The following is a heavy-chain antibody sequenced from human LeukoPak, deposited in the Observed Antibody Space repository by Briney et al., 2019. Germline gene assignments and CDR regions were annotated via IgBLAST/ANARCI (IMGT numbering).Heavy chain of an antibody. Sequence: GGSLRLSCAASGFTFSNYGMSWVRQAPGKGLEWVTFIHYDGRNQYYADSVKGRFTISRDNSKNTLYLQMNSLRPEDTAVYYCAKAAYDSSGSWYYFDYWGQGTLVTVSS. CDR1: GFTFSNYG. CDR3: AKAAYDSSGSWYYFDY. D-gene: IGHD3-22*01. J-gene: IGHJ4*02. V-gene: IGHV3-30*02. CDR2: IHYDGRNQ.